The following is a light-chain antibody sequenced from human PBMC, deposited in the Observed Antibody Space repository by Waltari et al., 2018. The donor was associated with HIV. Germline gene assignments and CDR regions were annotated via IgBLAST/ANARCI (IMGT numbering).Light chain of an antibody. J-gene: IGLJ2*01. CDR3: TSYAGNNNYII. Sequence: QSALTQPPSASGSPGQSVTISCTGTSSDVGAYNYVSWYHHHPGTAPKPMIYEVRKRPSGGPDLFYCSKSGNTASLTVAGLQTEDEADYYCTSYAGNNNYIIFGGGTKLTVL. CDR2: EVR. CDR1: SSDVGAYNY. V-gene: IGLV2-8*01.